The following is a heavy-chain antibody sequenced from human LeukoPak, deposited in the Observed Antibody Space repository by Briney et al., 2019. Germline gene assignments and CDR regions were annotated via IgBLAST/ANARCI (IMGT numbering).Heavy chain of an antibody. V-gene: IGHV4-4*02. CDR1: GDSISSGNY. J-gene: IGHJ4*02. D-gene: IGHD6-19*01. CDR3: ARDPRPRGGWFYFDY. CDR2: IYQSGIT. Sequence: SETLSLTRGVSGDSISSGNYWNWVRQPPGKGLEWIGDIYQSGITNYNPSLKSRVTMSVDKSKNEFSLKLDSVTAADTAVYYCARDPRPRGGWFYFDYWGQGILVTVSS.